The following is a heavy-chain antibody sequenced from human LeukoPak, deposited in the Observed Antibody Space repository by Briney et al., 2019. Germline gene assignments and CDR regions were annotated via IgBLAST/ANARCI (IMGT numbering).Heavy chain of an antibody. Sequence: PSETLSLTCTVSGGSISSSSYYWGWIRQPPGKGLEWIGSIYYSGSTYYNPSLKSRVTISVDTSKNQFSLKLSSVIAADTAVYYCAPIAAAGDFDYWGQGTLVTVSS. CDR1: GGSISSSSYY. J-gene: IGHJ4*02. CDR2: IYYSGST. V-gene: IGHV4-39*01. CDR3: APIAAAGDFDY. D-gene: IGHD6-13*01.